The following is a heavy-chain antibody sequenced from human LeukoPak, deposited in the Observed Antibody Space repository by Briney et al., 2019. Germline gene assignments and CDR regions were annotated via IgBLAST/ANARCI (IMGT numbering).Heavy chain of an antibody. V-gene: IGHV3-53*01. CDR3: ARRSPIAGAGPRRLED. J-gene: IGHJ4*02. CDR1: GFTVSSSH. Sequence: QPGGSLILSCAASGFTVSSSHMSWVRPAPGKGLEWVSLIYSGGSTSYADSVKGRFIISRDNSKNTLYLQMNSLRAEDTAVYYCARRSPIAGAGPRRLEDWGQGTLVTVSS. D-gene: IGHD6-13*01. CDR2: IYSGGST.